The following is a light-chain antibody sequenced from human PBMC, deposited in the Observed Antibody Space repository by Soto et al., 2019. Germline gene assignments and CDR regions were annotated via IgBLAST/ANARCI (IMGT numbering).Light chain of an antibody. J-gene: IGKJ1*01. CDR1: QSLSSN. CDR3: QHYNSYSEA. Sequence: EVMAPQSPATLSVSPGARATLSCRASQSLSSNLAWYQQKPGQAPRLLIYGASTRATGIPARFSGSGSGTEFTLTISRLQPDDFATYYCQHYNSYSEAFGQGTKVDIK. V-gene: IGKV3-15*01. CDR2: GAS.